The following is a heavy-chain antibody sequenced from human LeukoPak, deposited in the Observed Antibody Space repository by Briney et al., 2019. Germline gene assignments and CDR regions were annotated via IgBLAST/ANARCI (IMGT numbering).Heavy chain of an antibody. CDR3: ARGLYQPLHARHDAFDI. CDR2: INHSGST. D-gene: IGHD2-2*01. J-gene: IGHJ3*02. Sequence: SETLSLTCAVSGGSFSGYYWSWIRQPPGKGLEWIGEINHSGSTNYNTSLKSRVTISVDTSKNQFSLKLSSMTAADTAVYYCARGLYQPLHARHDAFDIWGQGTMVTVSS. CDR1: GGSFSGYY. V-gene: IGHV4-34*01.